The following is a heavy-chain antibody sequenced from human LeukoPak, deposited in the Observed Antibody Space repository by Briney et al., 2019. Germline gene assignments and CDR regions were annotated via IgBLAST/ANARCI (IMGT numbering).Heavy chain of an antibody. Sequence: GGSLRLSCAASGFTFSNAWMSWVRQAPGKGLEWVGRIKSKTDGGTTDYAAPVKGRFTISRDDSKNTLYLQMNSLKTEDTAVYYCTTDVAGYDSSGYYYGPYYFDYWGQGTLVTVSS. D-gene: IGHD3-22*01. J-gene: IGHJ4*02. CDR3: TTDVAGYDSSGYYYGPYYFDY. V-gene: IGHV3-15*01. CDR2: IKSKTDGGTT. CDR1: GFTFSNAW.